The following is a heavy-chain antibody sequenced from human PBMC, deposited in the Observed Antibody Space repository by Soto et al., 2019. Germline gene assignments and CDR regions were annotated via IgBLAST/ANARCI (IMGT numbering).Heavy chain of an antibody. V-gene: IGHV1-2*02. J-gene: IGHJ4*02. D-gene: IGHD2-2*01. CDR2: INPTSGGT. CDR3: ARGYCSSSGCSQYFDY. Sequence: ASVKVSCKASGYTFPGNYMHGVRQAPGQGLEWMALINPTSGGTNYAQKFQGRVTMTWDTSISTAYMELSRLRSDDTAIYYCARGYCSSSGCSQYFDYWGQGTLVPVSP. CDR1: GYTFPGNY.